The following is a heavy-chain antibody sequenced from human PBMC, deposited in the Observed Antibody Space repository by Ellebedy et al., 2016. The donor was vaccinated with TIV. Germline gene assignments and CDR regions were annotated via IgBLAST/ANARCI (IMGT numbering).Heavy chain of an antibody. CDR1: GYTFTNYP. J-gene: IGHJ4*02. Sequence: AASVKVSCKASGYTFTNYPVNWVRRATGQGLEWMGWMTPNSGNTGYAQKFQGRVTMTRDTSTDTAYMELSSLTSEDTAVYYCARRRGATSEYFFDSWGQGTLVTVSS. V-gene: IGHV1-8*01. CDR2: MTPNSGNT. CDR3: ARRRGATSEYFFDS. D-gene: IGHD1-26*01.